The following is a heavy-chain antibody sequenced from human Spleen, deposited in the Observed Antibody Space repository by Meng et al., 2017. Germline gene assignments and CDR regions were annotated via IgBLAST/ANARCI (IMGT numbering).Heavy chain of an antibody. CDR3: ARVFPYYYDTSGYFAGYFQD. Sequence: SETLSLTCAVSGYSINNGYYWGWIRQPPGKGLEWIGTTFLSGSTFYNPSIRSRVTISVDTSKNQFSLKLKSVTAADTAVYYCARVFPYYYDTSGYFAGYFQDWGQGTLVTVSS. V-gene: IGHV4-38-2*01. J-gene: IGHJ1*01. CDR1: GYSINNGYY. D-gene: IGHD3-22*01. CDR2: TFLSGST.